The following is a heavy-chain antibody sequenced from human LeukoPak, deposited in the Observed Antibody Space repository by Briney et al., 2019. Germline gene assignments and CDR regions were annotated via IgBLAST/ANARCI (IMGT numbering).Heavy chain of an antibody. CDR2: IYYSGST. V-gene: IGHV4-59*12. D-gene: IGHD5-24*01. J-gene: IGHJ4*02. Sequence: SETLSLTCTVSGGSISSYYWSWIRQPPGNGLEWIGYIYYSGSTNYNPSLKSRVTMSVDTSKNQFSLKLSSVTAADTAVYYCARREMATTSFDYWGQGTLVTVSS. CDR1: GGSISSYY. CDR3: ARREMATTSFDY.